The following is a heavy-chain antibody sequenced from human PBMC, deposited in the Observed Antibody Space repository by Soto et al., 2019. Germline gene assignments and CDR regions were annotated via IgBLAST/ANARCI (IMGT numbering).Heavy chain of an antibody. CDR1: GDFLTTYY. J-gene: IGHJ4*02. CDR2: IFYGGNT. D-gene: IGHD6-19*01. CDR3: ARSPQYSSGWNGGFDY. V-gene: IGHV4-59*01. Sequence: SETLSLTCNVSGDFLTTYYWNWIRQSPDKGLEWIGYIFYGGNTNYNPSLKGRGTISVDTSKNQFSLKLTSVTAADTAVYYCARSPQYSSGWNGGFDYWGQGTLLTVSS.